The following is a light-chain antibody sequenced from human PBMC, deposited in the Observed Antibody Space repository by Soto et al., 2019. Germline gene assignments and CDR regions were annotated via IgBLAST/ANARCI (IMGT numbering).Light chain of an antibody. CDR3: GTWDSSLSADV. J-gene: IGLJ1*01. V-gene: IGLV1-51*02. Sequence: QCVLTQPPSVSAAPGERVTVSCFGSSSDVGSNYVSWYQLLPGTAPKLLIYETNKRHSRIPDRFSGSKSGTSATLDITGLQAGDEADYFCGTWDSSLSADVFGTGTKVTVL. CDR2: ETN. CDR1: SSDVGSNY.